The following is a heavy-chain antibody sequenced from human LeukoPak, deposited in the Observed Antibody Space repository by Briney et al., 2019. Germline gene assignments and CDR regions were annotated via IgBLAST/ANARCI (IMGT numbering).Heavy chain of an antibody. V-gene: IGHV3-48*01. J-gene: IGHJ4*02. CDR1: GFTFSSYS. D-gene: IGHD3-22*01. Sequence: GGSLRLSCAASGFTFSSYSMNWVRQAPGMGLEWVSYISSSSSNTYHADSVKGRFTISRDNAKNSLYLQMNSLRAEDTAVYYCARLEALYDSSGFLRYWGQGILVTVSS. CDR3: ARLEALYDSSGFLRY. CDR2: ISSSSSNT.